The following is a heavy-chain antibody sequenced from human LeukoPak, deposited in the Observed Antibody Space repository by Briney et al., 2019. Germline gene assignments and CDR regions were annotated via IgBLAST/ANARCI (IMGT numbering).Heavy chain of an antibody. CDR2: IYYSGST. Sequence: SETLSLTCTVSGGSISSYYWGWIRQPPGKGLEWIGSIYYSGSTYYNPSLKSRVTMSVDTSKNQFSLKLSSVTAADTAVYYCAGELYYYDSSGRYWGQGTLVTVSS. J-gene: IGHJ4*02. V-gene: IGHV4-39*07. CDR3: AGELYYYDSSGRY. CDR1: GGSISSYY. D-gene: IGHD3-22*01.